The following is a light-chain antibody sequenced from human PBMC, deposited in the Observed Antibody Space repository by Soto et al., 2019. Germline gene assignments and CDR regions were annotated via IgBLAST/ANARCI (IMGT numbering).Light chain of an antibody. CDR3: QQYNTHPFT. CDR1: QSISSW. Sequence: DIQITQSPSTLSASVGDRVTITCRASQSISSWLAWYQQKPGKAPKLLIYDASSLESGVPSRFSGSGSGTEFTLTISSLQPDDFATYYCQQYNTHPFTFGQGTRLEIK. V-gene: IGKV1-5*01. J-gene: IGKJ5*01. CDR2: DAS.